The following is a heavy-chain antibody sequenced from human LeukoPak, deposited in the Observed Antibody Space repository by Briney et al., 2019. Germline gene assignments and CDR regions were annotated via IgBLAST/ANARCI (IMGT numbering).Heavy chain of an antibody. CDR3: ARDSASDFWSGYYKGGYYYYGIDV. Sequence: GGSLRLSCEASGFTFSSYEMNWVRQAPGRGLEGVSYISSSGGTIYYADSVRGRFTISRDKAKNSLYLQMNSLRAEDTTVYYCARDSASDFWSGYYKGGYYYYGIDVWGQGTTVTVSS. D-gene: IGHD3-3*01. V-gene: IGHV3-48*03. CDR2: ISSSGGTI. J-gene: IGHJ6*02. CDR1: GFTFSSYE.